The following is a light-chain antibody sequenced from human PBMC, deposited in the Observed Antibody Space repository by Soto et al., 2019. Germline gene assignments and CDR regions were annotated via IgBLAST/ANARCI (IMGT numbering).Light chain of an antibody. Sequence: EIVLTQSPGTLSLSPGERATLSCRASQSVSSSFLAWYQQKPGQAPRLLIYGASSRATGIPDRFSGSGSGTDFTLTISRLEPEGAAVYYCQQYGSSPLTFGGGTKVVIK. CDR1: QSVSSSF. V-gene: IGKV3-20*01. CDR3: QQYGSSPLT. CDR2: GAS. J-gene: IGKJ4*01.